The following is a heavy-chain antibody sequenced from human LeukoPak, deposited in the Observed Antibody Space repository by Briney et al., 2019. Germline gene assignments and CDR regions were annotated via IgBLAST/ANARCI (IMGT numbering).Heavy chain of an antibody. Sequence: GRSLRLSCAASGFTFSSYAMHWVRQAPGKGLEWVSTISASGGTTYYTDSVQGRFTISRDNSKNTLYLQMNSLRAEDTALYYCATLYGDYNWYFDLWGRGTLVNVSS. J-gene: IGHJ2*01. CDR2: ISASGGTT. CDR3: ATLYGDYNWYFDL. D-gene: IGHD4-17*01. CDR1: GFTFSSYA. V-gene: IGHV3-23*01.